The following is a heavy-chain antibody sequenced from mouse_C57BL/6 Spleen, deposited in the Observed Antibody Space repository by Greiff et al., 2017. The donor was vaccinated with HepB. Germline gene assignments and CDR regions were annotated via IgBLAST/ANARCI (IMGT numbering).Heavy chain of an antibody. CDR3: ARRGLPDY. V-gene: IGHV1-50*01. CDR1: GYTFTSYW. J-gene: IGHJ2*01. Sequence: QVQLQQPGAELVKPGASVKLSCKASGYTFTSYWMQWVKQRPGQGLEWIGEIDPSDSYTNYNQKFKGKATLTVDTSSSTAYMQLSSLTSEDSAVYYCARRGLPDYWGQGTTLTVSS. D-gene: IGHD2-4*01. CDR2: IDPSDSYT.